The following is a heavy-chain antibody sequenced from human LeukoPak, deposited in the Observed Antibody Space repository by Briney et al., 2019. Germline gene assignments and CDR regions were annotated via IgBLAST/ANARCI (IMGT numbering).Heavy chain of an antibody. J-gene: IGHJ6*02. D-gene: IGHD7-27*01. V-gene: IGHV4-59*01. CDR1: GGSISSYY. Sequence: SETLSLTCTVSGGSISSYYWSWIRQPPGKGLEWIGYIYYSGSTNYNPSLKSRVTISVDTSKNQLSLKLSSATAADTAVYYCARDSGGMDVWGQGTTVTVSS. CDR2: IYYSGST. CDR3: ARDSGGMDV.